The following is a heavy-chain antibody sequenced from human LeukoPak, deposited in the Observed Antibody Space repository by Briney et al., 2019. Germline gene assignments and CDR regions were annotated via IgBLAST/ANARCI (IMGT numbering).Heavy chain of an antibody. Sequence: GGSLRLSCAASGFTFSSYSMNWVRQAPGKGLEWVSAISGGGGSTYYADSVKGRFTISRDNSKNTLYLQMSSLRAEDTAVYYCAKGTEWLVPLGPWGQGTLVTVSS. CDR2: ISGGGGST. J-gene: IGHJ5*02. CDR3: AKGTEWLVPLGP. V-gene: IGHV3-23*01. CDR1: GFTFSSYS. D-gene: IGHD6-19*01.